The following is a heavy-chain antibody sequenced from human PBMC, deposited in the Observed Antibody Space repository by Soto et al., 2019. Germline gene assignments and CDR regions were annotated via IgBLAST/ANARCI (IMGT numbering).Heavy chain of an antibody. D-gene: IGHD6-13*01. CDR1: GYTFTSYG. CDR2: ISAYNGNT. V-gene: IGHV1-18*01. Sequence: ASVKVSCKASGYTFTSYGISWVRQAPGQGLEWMGWISAYNGNTNYAQKLQGRVTMTTDTSTSTAYMELRSLRSDDTAVYYCARDVDSSPNYYYYMDVRGKGTTVTVSS. J-gene: IGHJ6*03. CDR3: ARDVDSSPNYYYYMDV.